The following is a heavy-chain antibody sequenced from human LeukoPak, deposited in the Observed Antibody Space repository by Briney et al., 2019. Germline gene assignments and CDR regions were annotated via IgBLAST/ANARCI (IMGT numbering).Heavy chain of an antibody. D-gene: IGHD3-3*01. J-gene: IGHJ4*02. V-gene: IGHV4-34*01. CDR3: ATTLAGRYDFWSGYYPAHFDY. Sequence: SETLSLTCAVYGGSFSGYYWSWIRQPPGKGLEWIGEINHSGSTNYNPSLKSRVTISVDTSKNQFSLKLSSVTAADTAVYYCATTLAGRYDFWSGYYPAHFDYWGQGTLVTVSS. CDR1: GGSFSGYY. CDR2: INHSGST.